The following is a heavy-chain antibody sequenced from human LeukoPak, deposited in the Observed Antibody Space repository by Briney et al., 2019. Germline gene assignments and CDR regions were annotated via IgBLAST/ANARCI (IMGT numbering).Heavy chain of an antibody. CDR1: GYSISSGYY. V-gene: IGHV4-38-2*02. J-gene: IGHJ6*03. D-gene: IGHD3-10*01. Sequence: SETLSLTCTVSGYSISSGYYWGWIRQPPGKGLEWIGSIYHSGSTYYNPSLKSRVTISVDTSKNQFSLKLSSVTAADTAVHYCARGSGSGSYHYYYYMDVWGKGTTVTISS. CDR2: IYHSGST. CDR3: ARGSGSGSYHYYYYMDV.